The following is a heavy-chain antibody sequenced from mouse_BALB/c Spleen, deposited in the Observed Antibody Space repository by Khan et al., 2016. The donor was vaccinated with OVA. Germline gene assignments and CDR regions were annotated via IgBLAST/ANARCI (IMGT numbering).Heavy chain of an antibody. CDR3: ARELRLGGFAY. D-gene: IGHD1-2*01. V-gene: IGHV2-6-7*01. J-gene: IGHJ3*01. CDR2: IWGDGST. Sequence: QVQLKQSGPGLVAPSQSLSITCTVSGFSLTDYGINWIRQPPGKGLEWLGMIWGDGSTAYNSALKSRLSISKDNSKSQVFLQMNSLQTDDTARFYCARELRLGGFAYWGQGTLVTVSA. CDR1: GFSLTDYG.